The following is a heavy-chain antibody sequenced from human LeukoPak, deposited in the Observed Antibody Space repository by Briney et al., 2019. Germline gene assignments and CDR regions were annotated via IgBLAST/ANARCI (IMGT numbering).Heavy chain of an antibody. CDR1: GGSISSSSYY. Sequence: SGTLSLTCAVSGGSISSSSYYWGWIRQPPGKGLEWIGSIYYSGSTYYNPSLKSRVTISVDTSKNQFSLKLSSVTAADTAVYYCARLVRATGAFDIWGQGTMVTVSS. CDR2: IYYSGST. CDR3: ARLVRATGAFDI. V-gene: IGHV4-39*07. J-gene: IGHJ3*02. D-gene: IGHD3-16*02.